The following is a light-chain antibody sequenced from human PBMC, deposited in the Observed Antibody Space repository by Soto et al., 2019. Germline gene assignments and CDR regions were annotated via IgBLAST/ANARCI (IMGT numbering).Light chain of an antibody. CDR1: QDIRND. V-gene: IGKV1-17*01. CDR2: SAS. Sequence: IQLTQSLFSLYTSVEARVNINCRPSQDIRNDLGWYQQKPGKAPKRLISSASSLQSGVPSRFSGSGSGTEIPLTIASLQPEDFATYFCLHPKNFPWAFGQGTKVDIK. CDR3: LHPKNFPWA. J-gene: IGKJ1*01.